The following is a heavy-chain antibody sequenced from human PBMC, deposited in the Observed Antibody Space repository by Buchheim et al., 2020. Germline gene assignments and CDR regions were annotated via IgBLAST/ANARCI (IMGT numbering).Heavy chain of an antibody. CDR2: TYPGDSET. J-gene: IGHJ5*02. D-gene: IGHD2-2*01. Sequence: EVQLVQSGAELKKPGESLKISCKGSGYNFDNYWIGWVRQKSGEGLEWVGLTYPGDSETRYSPAFQGQVTITADKSIRTAFPQWRSLKASDSAVYYCARRGTSTTWYGDWFDPWGQGTL. CDR1: GYNFDNYW. CDR3: ARRGTSTTWYGDWFDP. V-gene: IGHV5-51*01.